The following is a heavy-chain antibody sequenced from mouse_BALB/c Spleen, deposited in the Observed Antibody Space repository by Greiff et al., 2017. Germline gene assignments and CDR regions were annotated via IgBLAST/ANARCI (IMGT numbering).Heavy chain of an antibody. CDR2: ISSGSSTI. J-gene: IGHJ2*01. V-gene: IGHV5-17*02. D-gene: IGHD2-3*01. Sequence: DVMLVESGGGLVQPGGSLKLSCAASGFTFSSFGMHWVRQAPEKGLEWVAYISSGSSTIYYADTVKGRFTISRDNPKNTLFLQMTSLRSEDSAMYYCARSGGGYYPYYFDYWGQGTTLTVSS. CDR3: ARSGGGYYPYYFDY. CDR1: GFTFSSFG.